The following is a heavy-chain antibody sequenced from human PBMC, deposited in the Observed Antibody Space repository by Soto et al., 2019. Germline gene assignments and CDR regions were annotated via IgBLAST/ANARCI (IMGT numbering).Heavy chain of an antibody. CDR2: ISYDGSNK. V-gene: IGHV3-30*03. D-gene: IGHD3-22*01. CDR3: ARQKGSIYYDSSGYYFF. Sequence: PGGSLRLSCAASGFTFSSYGMHWVRQAPGKGLEWVAVISYDGSNKYYADSVKGRFTISRDNSKNTLFLQMNSLRAEDTAVYYCARQKGSIYYDSSGYYFFWGQGTLVTV. CDR1: GFTFSSYG. J-gene: IGHJ4*02.